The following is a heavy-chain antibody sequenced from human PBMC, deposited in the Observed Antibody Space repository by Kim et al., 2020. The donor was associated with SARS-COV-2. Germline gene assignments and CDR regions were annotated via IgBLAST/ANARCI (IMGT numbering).Heavy chain of an antibody. J-gene: IGHJ4*02. V-gene: IGHV3-9*01. CDR2: ISWNSGSI. CDR3: AKDIGYCSGGSCASFDY. D-gene: IGHD2-15*01. CDR1: GFTFDDYA. Sequence: GGSLRLSCAASGFTFDDYAMHWVRQAPGKGLEWVSGISWNSGSIGYADSVKGRFTISRDNAKNSLYLQMNSLRAEDTALYYCAKDIGYCSGGSCASFDYWGQGTLVTVSS.